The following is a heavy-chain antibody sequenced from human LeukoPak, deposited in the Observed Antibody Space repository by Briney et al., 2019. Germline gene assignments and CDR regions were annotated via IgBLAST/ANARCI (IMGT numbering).Heavy chain of an antibody. V-gene: IGHV3-9*01. CDR3: AKDGYSSSWGAEYFQH. CDR1: GFTFDDYA. Sequence: GGSLRLSCAASGFTFDDYAMPWVRQAPGKCLEWVSGISWNSGSIGYADSVKGRFTISRDNAKNSLYLQMNSLRAEDTALYYCAKDGYSSSWGAEYFQHWGQGTLVTVSS. J-gene: IGHJ1*01. D-gene: IGHD6-13*01. CDR2: ISWNSGSI.